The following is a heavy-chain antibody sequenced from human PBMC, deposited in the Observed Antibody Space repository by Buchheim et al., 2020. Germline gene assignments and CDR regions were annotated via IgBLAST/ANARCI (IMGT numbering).Heavy chain of an antibody. Sequence: EVQLVESGGGLVQPGGSLRLSCAASGFTFSSYWMHWVRQAPGKGLVWVSRINSDGSSTSYADSVKGRFTISRDNAKNTLYLQMNSLRAGDTAVYYCARGGMAIVVVPAAIPGRYYGMDVWGQGTT. V-gene: IGHV3-74*01. CDR3: ARGGMAIVVVPAAIPGRYYGMDV. CDR2: INSDGSST. D-gene: IGHD2-2*03. CDR1: GFTFSSYW. J-gene: IGHJ6*02.